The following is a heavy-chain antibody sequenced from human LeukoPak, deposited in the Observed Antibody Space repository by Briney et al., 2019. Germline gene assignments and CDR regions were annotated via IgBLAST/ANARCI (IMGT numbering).Heavy chain of an antibody. V-gene: IGHV1-18*01. D-gene: IGHD3-9*01. CDR1: GYTFTSYG. Sequence: ASVKVSCKASGYTFTSYGISWVRQAPGQGLEWMGWISAYNGNTNYAQKLQGRVTMTTDTSTSTAYMELRSLRSDDTAVYYCARVRQAVEYFDWLLPPFSFDYWGQGTLVTVSS. J-gene: IGHJ4*02. CDR2: ISAYNGNT. CDR3: ARVRQAVEYFDWLLPPFSFDY.